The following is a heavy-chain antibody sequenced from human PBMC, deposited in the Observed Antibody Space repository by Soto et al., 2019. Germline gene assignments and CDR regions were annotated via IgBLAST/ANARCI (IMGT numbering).Heavy chain of an antibody. CDR2: TYYKSKWNN. J-gene: IGHJ6*02. V-gene: IGHV6-1*01. CDR1: GDSVSSNSAG. CDR3: TGITWFRGMDV. D-gene: IGHD3-10*01. Sequence: PXQALSLTSAISGDSVSSNSAGYNWIRHSPSRGLEWLGRTYYKSKWNNDYALSVKSRITINPDTSKNQFSLHLYSVTPEDTAVYYCTGITWFRGMDVWGQGTPVTVSS.